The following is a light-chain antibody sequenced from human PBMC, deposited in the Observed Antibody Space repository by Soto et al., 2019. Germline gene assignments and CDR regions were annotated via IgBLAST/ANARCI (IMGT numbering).Light chain of an antibody. V-gene: IGKV1-5*03. CDR2: KAS. CDR3: QHYNSYSEA. J-gene: IGKJ1*01. Sequence: DIQMTQSPSTLSGSVGDRVTITCRASQTISSWLAWYQQKPGKAPKLLIYKASTLKSGVPSRFSGSRSGTEFTLTISGLQPDDFATYYCQHYNSYSEALGQGTKGDIK. CDR1: QTISSW.